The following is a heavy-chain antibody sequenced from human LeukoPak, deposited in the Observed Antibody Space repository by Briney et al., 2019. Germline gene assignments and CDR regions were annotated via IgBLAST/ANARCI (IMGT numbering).Heavy chain of an antibody. CDR3: ARATFWSGYQRDSWYMDV. V-gene: IGHV3-66*02. CDR1: GFTVSSNY. D-gene: IGHD3-3*01. CDR2: IYSGGST. Sequence: GGSLRLSCAAPGFTVSSNYMSWVRQAPGKGLEGVSGIYSGGSTYYADSVKGRFTISRDTSKNTLFLQMNRLRAEDTAVYYCARATFWSGYQRDSWYMDVWGKGTPVTVSS. J-gene: IGHJ6*03.